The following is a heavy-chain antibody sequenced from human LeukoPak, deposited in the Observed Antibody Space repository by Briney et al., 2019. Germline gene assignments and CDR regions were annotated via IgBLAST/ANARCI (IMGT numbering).Heavy chain of an antibody. CDR1: GGSISSSSYY. CDR2: IYYSGST. CDR3: ARLWLRLYYMDV. Sequence: SSETPSPTCTVSGGSISSSSYYWGWIRQPPGKGLEWIGSIYYSGSTYYNPSLKSRVTISVDTSKNQFSLKLSSVTAADTAVYYCARLWLRLYYMDVWGKGTTVTVSS. D-gene: IGHD5-12*01. J-gene: IGHJ6*03. V-gene: IGHV4-39*01.